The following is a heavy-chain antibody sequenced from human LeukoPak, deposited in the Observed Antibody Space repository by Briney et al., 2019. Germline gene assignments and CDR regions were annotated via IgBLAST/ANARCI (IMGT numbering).Heavy chain of an antibody. D-gene: IGHD5-12*01. J-gene: IGHJ4*02. CDR3: ARVMDEGVATIFVYFDY. CDR2: INHSGST. CDR1: GGSFSSYY. Sequence: PSETLSLTCAVYGGSFSSYYWSWIRQPPGKGLEWIGEINHSGSTNYNPSLKSRVTISVDTSKNQFSLKLGSVTAADTAVYYCARVMDEGVATIFVYFDYWGQGTLVTVSS. V-gene: IGHV4-34*01.